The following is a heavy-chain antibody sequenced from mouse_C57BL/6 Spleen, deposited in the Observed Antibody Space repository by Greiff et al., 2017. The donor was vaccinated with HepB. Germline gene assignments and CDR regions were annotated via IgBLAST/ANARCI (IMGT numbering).Heavy chain of an antibody. CDR2: IWRGGST. V-gene: IGHV2-5*01. CDR1: GFSLTSYG. Sequence: VQLQQSGPGLVQPSQSLSITCTVSGFSLTSYGVHWVRQSPGKGLEWLGVIWRGGSTDYNAAFMSRLSITKDNSKSQVFFKMNSLQADDTAIYYVAHYDYDAVAGFAYWGQGTLVTVSA. J-gene: IGHJ3*01. D-gene: IGHD2-4*01. CDR3: AHYDYDAVAGFAY.